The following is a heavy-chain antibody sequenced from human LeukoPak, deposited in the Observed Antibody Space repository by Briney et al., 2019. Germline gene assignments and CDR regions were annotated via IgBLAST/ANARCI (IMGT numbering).Heavy chain of an antibody. Sequence: SETLSLTCAVSGGSISSRNWWSWVRQPPGKGLEWIGEIYHSGSTNYNPSLKTRVTISVDTSKNQFSLKLSSVTAADTAVYFCARGPYSYDSSGAFDIWGQGTMVTVSS. CDR1: GGSISSRNW. V-gene: IGHV4-4*02. CDR3: ARGPYSYDSSGAFDI. J-gene: IGHJ3*02. D-gene: IGHD3-22*01. CDR2: IYHSGST.